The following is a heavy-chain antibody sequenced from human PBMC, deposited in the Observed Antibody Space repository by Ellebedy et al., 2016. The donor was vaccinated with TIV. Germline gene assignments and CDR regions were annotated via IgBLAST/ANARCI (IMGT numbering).Heavy chain of an antibody. CDR1: GYTFTSYG. Sequence: ASVKVSCKASGYTFTSYGISWVRQAPGQGLEWMGWISAYNGITNYAQKFQGRVTMTTDTTTSTAYMELRSLRFDDTAVYYCARNRWFDPWGQGTLVTVSS. J-gene: IGHJ5*02. CDR2: ISAYNGIT. V-gene: IGHV1-18*04. CDR3: ARNRWFDP.